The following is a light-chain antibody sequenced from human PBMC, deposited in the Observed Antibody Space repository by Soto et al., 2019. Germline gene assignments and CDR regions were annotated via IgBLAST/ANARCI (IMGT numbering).Light chain of an antibody. CDR1: RSVSSN. CDR3: QQYNNWPFT. J-gene: IGKJ3*01. Sequence: EIVMTQSPATLSVSPGERATLSCRASRSVSSNLAWYQQKPGQTPRLLIYGASARATGIPARFSGSASATEFTLTISSLQSEDFAVYYCQQYNNWPFTFGPGTKVDIK. CDR2: GAS. V-gene: IGKV3-15*01.